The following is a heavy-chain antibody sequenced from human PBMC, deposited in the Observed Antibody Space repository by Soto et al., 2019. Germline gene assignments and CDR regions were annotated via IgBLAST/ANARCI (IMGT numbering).Heavy chain of an antibody. CDR3: ARMSYDFWSVYLDY. Sequence: PSETLSLTCTVSGDSLSSYYWSWIRQSPGRGLEWIGFIYYSGGTTNYNPSLKSRVTISVDTSRSQFSLKLSSVTAADTAVYYCARMSYDFWSVYLDYSGQGILVTVSS. J-gene: IGHJ4*02. D-gene: IGHD3-3*01. CDR1: GDSLSSYY. V-gene: IGHV4-59*08. CDR2: IYYSGGT.